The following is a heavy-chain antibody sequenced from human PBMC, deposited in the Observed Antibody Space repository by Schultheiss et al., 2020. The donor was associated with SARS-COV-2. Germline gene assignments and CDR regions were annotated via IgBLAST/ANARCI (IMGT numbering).Heavy chain of an antibody. J-gene: IGHJ4*02. V-gene: IGHV4-34*01. CDR1: GGSFSGYY. D-gene: IGHD3-3*01. Sequence: SQTLSLTCAVYGGSFSGYYWSWIRQPPGKGLEWIGYIYYSGSTNYNPSLKSRVTISVDRSKNQFSLKLSSVTAADTAVYYCARPGGDFWSGYQFDYWGQGTLVTVSS. CDR3: ARPGGDFWSGYQFDY. CDR2: IYYSGST.